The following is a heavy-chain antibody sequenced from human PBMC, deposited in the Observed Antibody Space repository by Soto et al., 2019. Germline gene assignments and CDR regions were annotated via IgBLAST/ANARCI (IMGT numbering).Heavy chain of an antibody. D-gene: IGHD4-4*01. V-gene: IGHV1-69*01. CDR1: GGTFSSYA. CDR3: SRVGGRDSNYKPNWFDP. Sequence: QVQLVQSGAEVKKPGSSVKVSCTASGGTFSSYAISWVRQAPGQGLEWMGGIIPIFGTANYAQKFQGRVTITADESTSSAYMELRSLRSEDTAVYYCSRVGGRDSNYKPNWFDPWGQGNLVNVSS. J-gene: IGHJ5*02. CDR2: IIPIFGTA.